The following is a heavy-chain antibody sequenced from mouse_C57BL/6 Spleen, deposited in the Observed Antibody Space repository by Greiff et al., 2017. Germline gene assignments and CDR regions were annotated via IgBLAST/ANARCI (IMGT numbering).Heavy chain of an antibody. V-gene: IGHV1-55*01. CDR2: IYPGSGST. J-gene: IGHJ2*01. D-gene: IGHD1-1*01. CDR3: ARSGSSYEGGFDY. CDR1: GYTFTSYW. Sequence: QVQLQQPGAELVKPGASVKMSCKASGYTFTSYWITWVKQRPGQGLEWIGDIYPGSGSTNYNEKFKSKATLTVDTSSSTAYMQLSSLTSEDSAVYYCARSGSSYEGGFDYWGQGTTLTVSS.